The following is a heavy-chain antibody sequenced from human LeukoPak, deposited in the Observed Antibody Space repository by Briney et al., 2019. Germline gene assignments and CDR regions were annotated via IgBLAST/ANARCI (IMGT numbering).Heavy chain of an antibody. CDR3: ARGCSSTSCYLYFDY. D-gene: IGHD2-2*01. Sequence: SQTLSLTCAVSDGSISSGGYSWSWIRQPPGKGLEWIGYIYHSGSTYYNPSLKSRVTISVDRSKNQFSLELSSVTAADTAVYYCARGCSSTSCYLYFDYWGQGTLVTVSS. CDR2: IYHSGST. CDR1: DGSISSGGYS. J-gene: IGHJ4*02. V-gene: IGHV4-30-2*01.